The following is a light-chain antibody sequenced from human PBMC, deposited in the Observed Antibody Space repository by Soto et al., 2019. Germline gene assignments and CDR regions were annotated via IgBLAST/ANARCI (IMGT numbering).Light chain of an antibody. CDR2: DAS. J-gene: IGKJ4*01. Sequence: DIQMTQSPSSLYASVGDRVTITCQASQGISNYLSWYQQKPGKAPKVLIYDASDLAEGVPSRFRWSGYGPHFTFTITSLQSEDIGTYYCQRYENLPLTFGGGTKVEI. CDR3: QRYENLPLT. V-gene: IGKV1-33*01. CDR1: QGISNY.